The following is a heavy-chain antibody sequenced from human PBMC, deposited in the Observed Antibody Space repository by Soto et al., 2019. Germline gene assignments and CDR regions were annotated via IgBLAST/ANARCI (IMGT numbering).Heavy chain of an antibody. Sequence: GASVKVSCKASGYTFNAYDMHWVRQAPGQGLEWMGWINPKSGGTKYAQKFQGRVTITADESTSTAYMELSSLRSEDTAVYYCARDRGPSSGYYPYWFDPWGQGTLVTVSS. CDR1: GYTFNAYD. V-gene: IGHV1-2*02. CDR3: ARDRGPSSGYYPYWFDP. CDR2: INPKSGGT. J-gene: IGHJ5*02. D-gene: IGHD3-22*01.